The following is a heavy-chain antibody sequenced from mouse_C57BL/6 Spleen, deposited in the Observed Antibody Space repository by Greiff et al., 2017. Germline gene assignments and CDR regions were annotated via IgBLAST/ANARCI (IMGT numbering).Heavy chain of an antibody. CDR3: ARSGYYGSEFAY. V-gene: IGHV1-82*01. D-gene: IGHD1-1*01. CDR1: GYAFSSSW. CDR2: IYPGDGDT. J-gene: IGHJ3*01. Sequence: QVQLQQPGAELVMPGASVKISCKASGYAFSSSWMNWVKQRPGKGLEWIGRIYPGDGDTNYNGKFKGKATLTADKSSSTAYMQLSSLTSEDSAVYFCARSGYYGSEFAYWGQGTLVTVSA.